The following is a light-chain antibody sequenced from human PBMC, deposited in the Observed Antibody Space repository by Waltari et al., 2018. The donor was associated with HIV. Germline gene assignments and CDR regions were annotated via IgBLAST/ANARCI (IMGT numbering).Light chain of an antibody. V-gene: IGLV8-61*01. CDR1: SGSVPTAYH. CDR3: LLYMASGRV. Sequence: QTVVTQEPSFSVSPGGTITPTCGVSSGSVPTAYHPSWYQQTTGQPPRTLIYNTDTRSSGVPDRFSGSIVGNKAALTITGAQSEDESDYYCLLYMASGRVFGGGTRLTVL. CDR2: NTD. J-gene: IGLJ3*02.